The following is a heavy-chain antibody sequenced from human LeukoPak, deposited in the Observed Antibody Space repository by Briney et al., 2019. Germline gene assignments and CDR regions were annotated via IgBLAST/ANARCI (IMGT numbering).Heavy chain of an antibody. V-gene: IGHV3-74*01. CDR3: ARDRYGAVAGHGGFDY. CDR2: INSDGSST. D-gene: IGHD6-19*01. Sequence: GGSLRLSCAASGFTFSSYWMHWVRQTPGKGLVWVSRINSDGSSTSYADSVKGRFTISRDNAKNTLYLQMNSLRAEDTAVYYCARDRYGAVAGHGGFDYWGQGTLVTVSS. CDR1: GFTFSSYW. J-gene: IGHJ4*02.